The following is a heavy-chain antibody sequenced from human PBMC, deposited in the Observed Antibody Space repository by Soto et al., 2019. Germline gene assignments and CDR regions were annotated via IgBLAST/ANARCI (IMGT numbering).Heavy chain of an antibody. D-gene: IGHD1-1*01. V-gene: IGHV1-69*13. CDR2: IIPIFGTA. CDR1: GGTFSSYA. Sequence: GASVKVSCKASGGTFSSYAISWVRQAPGQGLEWMGGIIPIFGTANYARKFQGRVTITADESTSTAYMELSSLRSEDTAVYYCVRMASSGTLNWFDPWGQGTLVTVSS. CDR3: VRMASSGTLNWFDP. J-gene: IGHJ5*02.